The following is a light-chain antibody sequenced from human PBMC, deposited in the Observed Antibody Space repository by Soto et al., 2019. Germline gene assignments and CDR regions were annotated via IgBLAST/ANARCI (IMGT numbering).Light chain of an antibody. CDR2: GAS. Sequence: EIVLTQSPGTLSLSPGERVTLSCRASQSVSSTYLAWYQQKPGQAPRLLIYGASIRATGIPDRFSGSGSGTDFTLTISRLEPEDFAVYYCQHYGSSLTLGGGTTVE. CDR1: QSVSSTY. J-gene: IGKJ4*01. V-gene: IGKV3-20*01. CDR3: QHYGSSLT.